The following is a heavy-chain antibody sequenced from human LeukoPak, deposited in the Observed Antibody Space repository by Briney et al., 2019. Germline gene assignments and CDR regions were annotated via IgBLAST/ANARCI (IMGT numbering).Heavy chain of an antibody. CDR2: IYYSGST. D-gene: IGHD3-3*01. CDR3: ARQKGSRRITIFGVVSNFDY. J-gene: IGHJ4*02. Sequence: SETLSLTCTVSGGSISSSSYYWGWIRQPPGKGLEWIGSIYYSGSTYYNPSLKSRVTISVDTSKNQFSLKLSSVTAADTAVYYCARQKGSRRITIFGVVSNFDYWGQGTLVTVSS. V-gene: IGHV4-39*01. CDR1: GGSISSSSYY.